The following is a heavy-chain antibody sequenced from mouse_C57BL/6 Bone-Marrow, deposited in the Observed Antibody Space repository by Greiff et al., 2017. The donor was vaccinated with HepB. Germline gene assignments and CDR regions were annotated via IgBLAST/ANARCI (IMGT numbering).Heavy chain of an antibody. D-gene: IGHD2-1*01. J-gene: IGHJ3*01. V-gene: IGHV6-6*01. CDR3: TRQDYYGNYDWFAY. Sequence: EVKVEESGGGLVQPGGSMKLSCAASGFTFSDAWMDWVRQSPEKGLEWVAEIRNKANNHATYYAESVKGRFTISRDDSKSSVYLQMNSLRAEDTGIYYCTRQDYYGNYDWFAYWGQGTLVTVSA. CDR1: GFTFSDAW. CDR2: IRNKANNHAT.